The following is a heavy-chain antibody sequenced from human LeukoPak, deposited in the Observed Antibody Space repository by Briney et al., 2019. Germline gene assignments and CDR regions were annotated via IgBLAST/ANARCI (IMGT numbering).Heavy chain of an antibody. CDR3: AKAPVTTCSGAYCYPFDY. Sequence: GGSLGLSCAASGFTLSSYAMSWVRQAPGKGLEWVSAISVSGNTYHADSVKGRFTISRDSSKNTLYLQMNRLRAEDAAVYYCAKAPVTTCSGAYCYPFDYWGQGTLVTVSS. CDR1: GFTLSSYA. V-gene: IGHV3-23*01. D-gene: IGHD2-21*01. CDR2: ISVSGNT. J-gene: IGHJ4*02.